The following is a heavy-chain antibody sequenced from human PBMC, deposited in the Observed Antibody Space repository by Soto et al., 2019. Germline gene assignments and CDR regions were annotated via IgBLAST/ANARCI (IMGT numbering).Heavy chain of an antibody. CDR1: GDSCAGYW. CDR3: ARQIYDSDTGPNFQYYFDS. J-gene: IGHJ4*02. Sequence: PXESLKISFKGSGDSCAGYWITWVRQNPGKGLEWMGRIDPSDSQTYYSPSFRGHVTISVTKSITTVFLQWSSLRASDTAMYYCARQIYDSDTGPNFQYYFDSWGQGTPVTVSS. D-gene: IGHD3-22*01. CDR2: IDPSDSQT. V-gene: IGHV5-10-1*01.